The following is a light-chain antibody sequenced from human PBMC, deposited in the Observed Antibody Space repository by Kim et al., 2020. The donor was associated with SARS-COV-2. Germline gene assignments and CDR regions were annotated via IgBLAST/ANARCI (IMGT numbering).Light chain of an antibody. J-gene: IGLJ2*01. Sequence: VKLTCTLSSGHSSYAIAWHQQQPEKGSRYLMKLNSDGSHSKGDGIPDRFSGSSSGAERYLTISSLQSEDEADYYCQTWGTGIHVVFGGGTQLTVL. V-gene: IGLV4-69*01. CDR2: LNSDGSH. CDR1: SGHSSYA. CDR3: QTWGTGIHVV.